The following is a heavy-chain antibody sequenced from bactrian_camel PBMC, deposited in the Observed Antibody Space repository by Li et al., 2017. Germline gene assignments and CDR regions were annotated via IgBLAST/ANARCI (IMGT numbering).Heavy chain of an antibody. CDR3: ALAVPCMGWSMPAPKASDFGY. CDR2: ISGDGST. CDR1: GYYYVSPC. V-gene: IGHV3S55*01. D-gene: IGHD6*01. Sequence: QVESGGGSVQAGGSLRLSCAPSGYYYVSPCMGWFRQAPGNECELVSSISGDGSTYYTDAVKGRFTISHDNAKNSVDLQMNNLKPDDTAVYYCALAVPCMGWSMPAPKASDFGYWGQGTQVTVS. J-gene: IGHJ6*01.